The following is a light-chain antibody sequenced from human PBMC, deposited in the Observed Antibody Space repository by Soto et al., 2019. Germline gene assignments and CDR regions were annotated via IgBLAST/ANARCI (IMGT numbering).Light chain of an antibody. V-gene: IGKV1-33*01. CDR2: DAS. CDR1: QDISNY. J-gene: IGKJ4*01. Sequence: DIQMTHSPSSLSASVGDRVTITCQASQDISNYLNWYQQKPGKAPKLLIYDASNLETGVPSRFSGSGSGTDFTFTISILQPEDIATYYCQQYDNLLFTFGGGTKVEIK. CDR3: QQYDNLLFT.